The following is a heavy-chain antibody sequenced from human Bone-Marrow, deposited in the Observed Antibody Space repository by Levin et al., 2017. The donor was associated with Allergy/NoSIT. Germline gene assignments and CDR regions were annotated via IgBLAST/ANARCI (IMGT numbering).Heavy chain of an antibody. J-gene: IGHJ4*02. V-gene: IGHV3-33*01. Sequence: GESLKISCAASGFTFSSYGMHWVRQAPGKGLEWVAVIWYDGSNKYYADSVKGRFTISRDNSKNTLYLQMNSLRAEDTAVYYCARDYEYSGPRFDYWGQGTLVTVSS. CDR1: GFTFSSYG. CDR2: IWYDGSNK. CDR3: ARDYEYSGPRFDY. D-gene: IGHD5-12*01.